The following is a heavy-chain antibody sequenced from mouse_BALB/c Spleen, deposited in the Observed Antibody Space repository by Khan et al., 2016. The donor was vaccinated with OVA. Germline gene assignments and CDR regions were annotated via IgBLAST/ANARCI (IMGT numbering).Heavy chain of an antibody. CDR2: ISTYYGDA. J-gene: IGHJ3*01. CDR1: GYTFTDFT. D-gene: IGHD2-1*01. CDR3: NRGGGGNRFAY. Sequence: QMQLEESGAELVRPGVSVKISCKGSGYTFTDFTMHWVKQSHAMSLEWIGVISTYYGDATYNQKFKDKATMTVDKSSSTAYMELARLTSEDSAIYYGNRGGGGNRFAYWGQGTLVTVSA. V-gene: IGHV1S137*01.